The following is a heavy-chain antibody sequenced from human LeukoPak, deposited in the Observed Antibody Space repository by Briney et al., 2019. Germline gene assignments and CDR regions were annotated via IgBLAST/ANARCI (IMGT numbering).Heavy chain of an antibody. CDR3: AKKDFGVVITSRP. Sequence: SGGSLRLSCAASGFTFSSYAMSWVRQAPGKVLEWVSAISGSGGSTYYADSVKGRFTISRDNSKNTLYLQMNSLRAEDTAVYYCAKKDFGVVITSRPGGQGTLVTVSS. CDR1: GFTFSSYA. J-gene: IGHJ4*02. V-gene: IGHV3-23*01. CDR2: ISGSGGST. D-gene: IGHD3-3*01.